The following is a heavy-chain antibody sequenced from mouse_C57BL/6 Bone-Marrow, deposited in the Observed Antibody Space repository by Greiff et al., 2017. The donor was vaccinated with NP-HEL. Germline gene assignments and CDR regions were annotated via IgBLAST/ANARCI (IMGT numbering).Heavy chain of an antibody. CDR1: GYTFTSYW. J-gene: IGHJ1*03. Sequence: QVQLQQPGAELVKPGASVKLSCKASGYTFTSYWMPWVKQRPGQGLEWIGMIHPNSGSTNYNEKFKSKATLTVDKSSSTAYMQLSSLASEDSAVYYCEGRGWYFDVGGTGTTVTVSA. CDR3: EGRGWYFDV. CDR2: IHPNSGST. D-gene: IGHD1-1*01. V-gene: IGHV1-64*01.